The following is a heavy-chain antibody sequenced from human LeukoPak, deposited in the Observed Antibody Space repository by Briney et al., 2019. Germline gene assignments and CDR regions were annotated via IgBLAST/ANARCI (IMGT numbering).Heavy chain of an antibody. V-gene: IGHV4-59*08. CDR2: IYYTGRA. CDR3: ARQVSGYSSRWFDP. J-gene: IGHJ5*02. CDR1: GGSISGYY. D-gene: IGHD6-13*01. Sequence: SETLSLTCTVSGGSISGYYWTWIRQPPGKGLEWIGQIYYTGRADYNPSLKSRITISVDTSKNQISLRLSSVTAADTAVYYCARQVSGYSSRWFDPWGQGTLVTVSS.